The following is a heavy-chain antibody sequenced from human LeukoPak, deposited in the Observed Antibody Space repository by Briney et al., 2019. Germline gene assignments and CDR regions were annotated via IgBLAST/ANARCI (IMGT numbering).Heavy chain of an antibody. CDR2: IIPIFGTA. CDR1: GGTFSSYA. D-gene: IGHD4-23*01. CDR3: ASQYGGNGYFDY. J-gene: IGHJ4*02. Sequence: SVKVSCTASGGTFSSYAISWVRQAPGQGLEWMGGIIPIFGTANYAQKFQGRVTITADESTSTAYMELSSLRSEDTAVYYCASQYGGNGYFDYWGQGTLVTVSS. V-gene: IGHV1-69*13.